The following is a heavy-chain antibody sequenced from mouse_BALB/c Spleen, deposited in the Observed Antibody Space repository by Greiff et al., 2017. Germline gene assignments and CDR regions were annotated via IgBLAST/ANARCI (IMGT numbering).Heavy chain of an antibody. J-gene: IGHJ4*01. CDR2: LSDGGSYT. CDR1: GFTFSDYY. V-gene: IGHV5-4*02. Sequence: EVQGVESGGGLVKPGGSLKLSCAASGFTFSDYYMYWVRQTPEKRLEWVATLSDGGSYTYYPDSVKGRFTISRDNAKNNLYLQMSSLKSEDTAMYYCARVYGKWAMDYWGQGTSVTVSS. D-gene: IGHD2-10*02. CDR3: ARVYGKWAMDY.